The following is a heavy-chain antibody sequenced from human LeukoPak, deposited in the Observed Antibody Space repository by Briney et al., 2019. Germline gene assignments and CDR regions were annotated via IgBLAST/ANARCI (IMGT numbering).Heavy chain of an antibody. CDR2: IDPSDSYT. CDR3: TRPDDYGDVNFDF. J-gene: IGHJ4*02. CDR1: GYTFTNYW. D-gene: IGHD4-17*01. V-gene: IGHV5-10-1*01. Sequence: GESLRISCKGSGYTFTNYWIDWVRRMHGKGLEWLGRIDPSDSYTNYSPSFQGHVTISVDKSISTAYLQWTSPKASDTAIYYCTRPDDYGDVNFDFWGQGTLVTVSS.